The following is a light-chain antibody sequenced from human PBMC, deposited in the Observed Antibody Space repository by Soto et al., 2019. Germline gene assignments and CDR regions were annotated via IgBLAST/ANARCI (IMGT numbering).Light chain of an antibody. J-gene: IGLJ1*01. Sequence: QSVLTQPPSVSAAPGQKVTISCSGSSSNIGNNYVSWYQQVPGTAPKLLIYDNNKRPSGIPDRFSGSKSGTSATLGITGLQTGDEADYYCGTWDSSLCAYVFGTGTNVTVL. V-gene: IGLV1-51*01. CDR3: GTWDSSLCAYV. CDR1: SSNIGNNY. CDR2: DNN.